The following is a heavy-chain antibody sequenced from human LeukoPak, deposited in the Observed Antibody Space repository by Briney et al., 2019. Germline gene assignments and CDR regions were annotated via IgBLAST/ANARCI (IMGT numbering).Heavy chain of an antibody. CDR2: MNPNSGNT. CDR3: ARVRTTVTTRRSNWFDP. V-gene: IGHV1-8*01. J-gene: IGHJ5*02. D-gene: IGHD4-17*01. CDR1: GYTFTSYD. Sequence: GASVKVSCKASGYTFTSYDINWVRQATGQGLEWIGWMNPNSGNTGYAQKFQGRVTMTRNTSISTAYMELSGLRSEDTAVYYCARVRTTVTTRRSNWFDPWGQGTLVTVSS.